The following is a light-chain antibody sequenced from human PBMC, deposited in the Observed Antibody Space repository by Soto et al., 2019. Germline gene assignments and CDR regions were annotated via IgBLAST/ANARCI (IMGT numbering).Light chain of an antibody. CDR2: DAS. Sequence: AIQLTQSPSSLSASVGDRVTITCRASQGISNALAWYQQKPGKAPKLLIYDASSLESGVPSRFSGSTSGTDFTLTISSLQPEDFATYYCQQFNSYPSFGGGTKVDIK. CDR3: QQFNSYPS. J-gene: IGKJ4*01. CDR1: QGISNA. V-gene: IGKV1-13*02.